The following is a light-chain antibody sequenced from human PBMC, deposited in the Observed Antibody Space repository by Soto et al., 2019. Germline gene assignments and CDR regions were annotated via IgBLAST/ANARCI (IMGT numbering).Light chain of an antibody. CDR3: AAWDVSLNAYV. CDR1: NSNIGSNT. J-gene: IGLJ1*01. V-gene: IGLV1-44*01. Sequence: QSVLTQPPSASGAPGQRVAIYCSGSNSNIGSNTVNWYQHLPATAPKLLIYSNNQRPSGVPDRFSGSKSGTSASLAISGLQSEDEADYYCAAWDVSLNAYVFGTGTKLTVL. CDR2: SNN.